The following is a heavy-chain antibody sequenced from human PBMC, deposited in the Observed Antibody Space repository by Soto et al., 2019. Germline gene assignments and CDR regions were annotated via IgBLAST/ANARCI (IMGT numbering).Heavy chain of an antibody. CDR2: IIPILGIA. CDR3: AREEYSSSLYYFDY. CDR1: GGTFSSYT. V-gene: IGHV1-69*08. Sequence: QVQLVQSGAEVKKHGSSVKVSCKASGGTFSSYTISWVRQAPGQRLEWMGRIIPILGIANYAQKFQGSVTITEDKSTSTAYMEGSSLRSEATAVYCCAREEYSSSLYYFDYWGQGTLVTVSS. D-gene: IGHD6-13*01. J-gene: IGHJ4*02.